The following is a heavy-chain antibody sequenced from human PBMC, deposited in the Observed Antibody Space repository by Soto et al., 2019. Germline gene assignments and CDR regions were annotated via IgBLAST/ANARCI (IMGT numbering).Heavy chain of an antibody. Sequence: SETLSLTCAVYGGSLSGYYWSWVRQSPGKGLEWIGEINYSGSTNYNPSLKSRVTISVDTSKNQFSLKLSSVTAADMAVYYCARLGGFCSGGSCPYYYGMDVWGQGTTVTVSS. V-gene: IGHV4-34*01. CDR2: INYSGST. CDR3: ARLGGFCSGGSCPYYYGMDV. J-gene: IGHJ6*02. CDR1: GGSLSGYY. D-gene: IGHD2-15*01.